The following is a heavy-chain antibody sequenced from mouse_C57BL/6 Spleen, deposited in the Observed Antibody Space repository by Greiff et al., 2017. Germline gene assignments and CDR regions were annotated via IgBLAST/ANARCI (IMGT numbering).Heavy chain of an antibody. CDR3: ARDSVAGMDY. V-gene: IGHV1-80*01. Sequence: VQLQQSGAELVKPGASVKISCKASGYAFSSYWMNWVKQRPGKGLEWIGQFYPGDGDTNYNGKFKGKATLTAYKSSSTAYMQLSSLTSEDSAVYFCARDSVAGMDYWGQGTSVTVSS. D-gene: IGHD3-2*02. J-gene: IGHJ4*01. CDR2: FYPGDGDT. CDR1: GYAFSSYW.